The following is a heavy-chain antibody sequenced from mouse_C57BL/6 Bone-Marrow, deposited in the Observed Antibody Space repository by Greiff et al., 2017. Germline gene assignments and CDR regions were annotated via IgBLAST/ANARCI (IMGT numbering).Heavy chain of an antibody. V-gene: IGHV1-81*01. CDR1: GYTFTSYG. CDR2: IYPRSGNT. Sequence: VMLVESGAELARPGASVKLSCKASGYTFTSYGISWVKQRTGQGLEWIGEIYPRSGNTYYNEKFEGKATLTADKSSSTAYMELRSLTSEDSAVYFCARGGLYYFDYWGQGTTLTVSS. CDR3: ARGGLYYFDY. D-gene: IGHD3-1*01. J-gene: IGHJ2*01.